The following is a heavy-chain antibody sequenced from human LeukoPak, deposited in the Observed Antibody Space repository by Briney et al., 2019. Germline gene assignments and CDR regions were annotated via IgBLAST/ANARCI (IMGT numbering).Heavy chain of an antibody. CDR2: IYYSGTT. Sequence: SETLSLTCTVSGGSISSSNYYWGWIRQPPGKGLEWIGNIYYSGTTYYNPSLKSPVTISVDTSKNQFSLKLSSVTAADTAVYYCARDRTLYYENWFDPWGQGTLVTVSS. CDR1: GGSISSSNYY. CDR3: ARDRTLYYENWFDP. D-gene: IGHD3-3*01. V-gene: IGHV4-39*07. J-gene: IGHJ5*02.